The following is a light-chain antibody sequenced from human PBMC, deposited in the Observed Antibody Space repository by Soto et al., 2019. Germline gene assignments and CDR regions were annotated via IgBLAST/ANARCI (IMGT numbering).Light chain of an antibody. CDR1: SSDVGGYNY. Sequence: QSALTQPASVSGSPGQSITISCTGTSSDVGGYNYVSWYQQHPGKAPKLMIYDVSNRPSGVSNRFSGSKSGNTAALTISGLQAEHEAHYYCSSYTSSSTLVVFGGGTKLTVL. CDR2: DVS. V-gene: IGLV2-14*01. J-gene: IGLJ2*01. CDR3: SSYTSSSTLVV.